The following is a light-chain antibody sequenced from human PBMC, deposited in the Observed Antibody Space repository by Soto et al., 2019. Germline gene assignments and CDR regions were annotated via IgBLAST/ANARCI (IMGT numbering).Light chain of an antibody. Sequence: QLVLTQPASVSGSPGQSITISCTGTSSDVGGFNYVSWYQQHPGKAPKVIISDVSNRPSGVSNRFSGSKSGNTASLTISGLQAEDEADYYCGSYSTITTSGVFGGGTKVTVL. J-gene: IGLJ3*02. CDR1: SSDVGGFNY. CDR2: DVS. V-gene: IGLV2-14*03. CDR3: GSYSTITTSGV.